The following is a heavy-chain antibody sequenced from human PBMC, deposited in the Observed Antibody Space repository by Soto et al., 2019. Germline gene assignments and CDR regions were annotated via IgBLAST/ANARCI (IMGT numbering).Heavy chain of an antibody. CDR3: ARGPRFTIFGVAADYYYYYYYMDV. CDR2: INHSGST. CDR1: GGSFSGYY. Sequence: PSETLSLTCAVYGGSFSGYYWSWIRQPPGKGLEWIGEINHSGSTNYNPSLKSRVTISVDTSKNQFSLKLSSVTAADTAVYYCARGPRFTIFGVAADYYYYYYYMDVWGKGTTVTVSS. V-gene: IGHV4-34*01. J-gene: IGHJ6*03. D-gene: IGHD3-3*01.